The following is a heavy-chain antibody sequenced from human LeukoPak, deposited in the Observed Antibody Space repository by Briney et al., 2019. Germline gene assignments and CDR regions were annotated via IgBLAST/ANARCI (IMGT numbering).Heavy chain of an antibody. CDR3: ARDSSSFNGNWFDP. Sequence: ASVKVSCKASGYTFTGYYMHWVRQAPGQGLEWMGWINPNSGGTNYAQKFQGWVTMTRGTSISTAYMELSRLRSDDTAVYYCARDSSSFNGNWFDPWGQGTLVTVSS. J-gene: IGHJ5*02. CDR2: INPNSGGT. V-gene: IGHV1-2*04. CDR1: GYTFTGYY. D-gene: IGHD6-13*01.